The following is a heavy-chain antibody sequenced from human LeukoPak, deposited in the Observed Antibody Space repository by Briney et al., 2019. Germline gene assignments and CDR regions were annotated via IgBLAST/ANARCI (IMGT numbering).Heavy chain of an antibody. CDR1: GFTFSSYG. J-gene: IGHJ4*02. CDR2: IRYDGSNK. Sequence: GGSLRLSCAASGFTFSSYGMHWVRQAPGKGLEWVAFIRYDGSNKYYADSVKGRFTISRDNSKNTLYLQMNSLRAEDTAEYYFAKGRQVRELMLRRGFDYWGQGTLVTVSS. D-gene: IGHD3-10*01. CDR3: AKGRQVRELMLRRGFDY. V-gene: IGHV3-30*02.